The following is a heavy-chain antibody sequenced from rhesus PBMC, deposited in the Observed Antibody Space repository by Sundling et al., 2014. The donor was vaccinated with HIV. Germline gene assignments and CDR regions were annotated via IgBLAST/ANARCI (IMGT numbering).Heavy chain of an antibody. V-gene: IGHV4-165*01. J-gene: IGHJ6*01. CDR2: IGGSSGST. CDR3: AIVSNWNQISSDYYGLDS. Sequence: QVQLQESGPGLVKPSETLSLTCAVSGGSISGGYFWTWIRQPPGKGLEWIGFIGGSSGSTSYNPSLQSRVTISRDTSKNQFSLKLSSVTAADTAVYYCAIVSNWNQISSDYYGLDSWGQGSSSPSPQ. CDR1: GGSISGGYF. D-gene: IGHD1-26*01.